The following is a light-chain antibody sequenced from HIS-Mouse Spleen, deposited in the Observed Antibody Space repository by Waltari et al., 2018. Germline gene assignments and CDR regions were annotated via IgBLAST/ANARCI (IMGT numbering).Light chain of an antibody. CDR3: QVWDSSSDHPV. V-gene: IGLV3-21*02. CDR1: NIGSKS. J-gene: IGLJ3*02. CDR2: DDS. Sequence: SYVLTQPPSVSVAPGQTARITCGGNNIGSKSVHWYQQKPGQAPVLVVYDDSDRPSGIPDLFSGSNSGNTATLTSSRVEAGDEADYYCQVWDSSSDHPVFGGGTKLTVL.